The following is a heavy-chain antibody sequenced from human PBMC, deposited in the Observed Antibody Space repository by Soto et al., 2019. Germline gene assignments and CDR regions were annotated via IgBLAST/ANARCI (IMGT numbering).Heavy chain of an antibody. D-gene: IGHD1-7*01. CDR2: ISYDGSNK. CDR1: GFTFSSYG. CDR3: AKDKTPRIPGTLAR. Sequence: QVQLVESGGGVVQPGRSLRLSCAASGFTFSSYGMHWVRQAPGKGLEWVAVISYDGSNKYYADSVKGRFTISRDNSKNRVYVQMNSLRAEDTAVYYGAKDKTPRIPGTLARWGQGALVAVSS. V-gene: IGHV3-30*18. J-gene: IGHJ4*02.